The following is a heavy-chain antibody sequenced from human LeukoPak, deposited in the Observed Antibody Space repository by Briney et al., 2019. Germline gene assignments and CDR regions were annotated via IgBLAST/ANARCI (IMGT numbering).Heavy chain of an antibody. V-gene: IGHV1-8*01. Sequence: ASVKVSCKASGYTFTSYDINWVRQATGQGLEWMGWMNPNSGNTGYAQKFQGGVTMTRNTSISTAYMELSSLRSEDTAVYYCARAGSGWYGGDFDYWGQGTLVTVSS. D-gene: IGHD6-19*01. CDR3: ARAGSGWYGGDFDY. CDR1: GYTFTSYD. CDR2: MNPNSGNT. J-gene: IGHJ4*02.